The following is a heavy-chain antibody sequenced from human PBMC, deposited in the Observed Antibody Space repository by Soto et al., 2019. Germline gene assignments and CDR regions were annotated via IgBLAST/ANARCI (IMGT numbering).Heavy chain of an antibody. CDR1: GGSISSGDYY. D-gene: IGHD2-8*01. CDR3: ARYCTNGVCYYALDY. V-gene: IGHV4-30-4*01. Sequence: SETLSLTCTVSGGSISSGDYYWSWIRQPPGKGLKWIGYIYNSGSTYYNQTLKRRVTISVDTSKNQFSLKLSSVTAADTALFYCARYCTNGVCYYALDYWGQGTLVTVSS. CDR2: IYNSGST. J-gene: IGHJ4*02.